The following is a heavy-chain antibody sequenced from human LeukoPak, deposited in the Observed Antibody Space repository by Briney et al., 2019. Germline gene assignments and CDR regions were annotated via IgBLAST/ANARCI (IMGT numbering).Heavy chain of an antibody. CDR3: ARRVSGVSWYFDL. J-gene: IGHJ2*01. CDR2: IYHTGTT. Sequence: KPSETLSLTCTVSGVSSISIDYYWDWIRQPPGKGPEWIGAIYHTGTTYYNPSLKSRVTISVDTSKNQFSLKLSSVAATDTAVFYCARRVSGVSWYFDLWGRGTLVTVSS. V-gene: IGHV4-39*01. CDR1: GVSSISIDYY. D-gene: IGHD5/OR15-5a*01.